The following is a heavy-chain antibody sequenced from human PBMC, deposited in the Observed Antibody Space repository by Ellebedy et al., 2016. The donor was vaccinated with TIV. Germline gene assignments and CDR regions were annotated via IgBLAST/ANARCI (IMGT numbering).Heavy chain of an antibody. Sequence: SETLSLTXTVSGGSISSSSYYWGWIRQPPGKGLAWIGSIYYSGSTYYNPSLKSRVTISVDTSKNQFSLKLSSVTAADTAVYYCARVHSRGYCSSTSCRRREYFQHWGQGTLVTVSS. CDR1: GGSISSSSYY. CDR2: IYYSGST. CDR3: ARVHSRGYCSSTSCRRREYFQH. D-gene: IGHD2-2*01. J-gene: IGHJ1*01. V-gene: IGHV4-39*07.